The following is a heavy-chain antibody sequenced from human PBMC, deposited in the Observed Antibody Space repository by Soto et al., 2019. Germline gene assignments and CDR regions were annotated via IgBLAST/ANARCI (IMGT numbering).Heavy chain of an antibody. CDR2: INPSGDGS. J-gene: IGHJ5*02. CDR1: GFTFNNYA. CDR3: AKSKTDWVNDCLDP. V-gene: IGHV3-23*01. D-gene: IGHD1-1*01. Sequence: EMQLLESGGGLVQPGESLRLSCAASGFTFNNYAMSWVRQAPGKRLEWVAAINPSGDGSFYADSVKGRFTVSRDNPKYTVYLQMNNLRAEDTATYYCAKSKTDWVNDCLDPWGQGTLVTVSS.